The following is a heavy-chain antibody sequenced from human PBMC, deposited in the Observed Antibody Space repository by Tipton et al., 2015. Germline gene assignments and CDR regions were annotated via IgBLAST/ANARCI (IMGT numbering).Heavy chain of an antibody. CDR1: GDTLTNYD. V-gene: IGHV1-46*01. D-gene: IGHD7-27*01. Sequence: QLVQSGAEVKKPGASVKVSCKASGDTLTNYDIHWVRQAPGHGFEWMGIIKPSSGSTTYAQKFQGRVTMTRDTSTSTVYMEISSLISEDTAIYYCARDKRTPNGGPILGHGMDVWGQGTTVTVSS. CDR2: IKPSSGST. J-gene: IGHJ6*02. CDR3: ARDKRTPNGGPILGHGMDV.